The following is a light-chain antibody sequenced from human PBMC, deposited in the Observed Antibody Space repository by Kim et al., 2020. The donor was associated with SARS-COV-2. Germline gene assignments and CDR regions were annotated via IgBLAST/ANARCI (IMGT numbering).Light chain of an antibody. CDR1: QDIRNY. V-gene: IGKV1-27*01. CDR3: QKCDSPPWT. Sequence: DILMTQSTSSLSASVGDRVTITCRANQDIRNYLAWLQLKPGKAPKLLNYDASALQPGVPCRFSGSGSGTDFTLTVTSLQHEDVATYYCQKCDSPPWTFRQGTKVEIK. J-gene: IGKJ1*01. CDR2: DAS.